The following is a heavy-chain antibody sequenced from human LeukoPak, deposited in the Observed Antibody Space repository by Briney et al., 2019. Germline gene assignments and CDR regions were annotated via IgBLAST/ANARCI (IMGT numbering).Heavy chain of an antibody. D-gene: IGHD5-24*01. J-gene: IGHJ6*02. V-gene: IGHV4-39*07. CDR3: ARCPIRDGLRYYGMDV. CDR1: GGSISSRSYY. CDR2: IYYSGSA. Sequence: PSETLSLTCTVSGGSISSRSYYWGWIRQPPGKGLEWIGSIYYSGSANYNPSLKSRVTISVDTSKNQFSLKLSSVTAADTAVYYCARCPIRDGLRYYGMDVWGQGTTVTVSS.